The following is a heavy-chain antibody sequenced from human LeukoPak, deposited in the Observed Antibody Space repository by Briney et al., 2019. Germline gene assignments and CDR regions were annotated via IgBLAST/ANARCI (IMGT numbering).Heavy chain of an antibody. CDR1: GGSINSSNW. CDR3: ARSPLYDFWSRSRFDP. Sequence: PETLSLTCAVSGGSINSSNWWSWVRQPPGKGLEWIGEIFHSGNTNYNPSLKSRVTISMDKSKNQFSLNLSSVTAADTAVYYCARSPLYDFWSRSRFDPWGQGTLVTVSS. J-gene: IGHJ5*02. CDR2: IFHSGNT. D-gene: IGHD3-3*01. V-gene: IGHV4-4*03.